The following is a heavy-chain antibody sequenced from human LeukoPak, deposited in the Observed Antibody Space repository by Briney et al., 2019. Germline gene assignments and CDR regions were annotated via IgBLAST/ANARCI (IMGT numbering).Heavy chain of an antibody. CDR2: IYYSGST. V-gene: IGHV4-39*01. D-gene: IGHD5-12*01. Sequence: PSETLSLTCTVSGGSISSSSYYWGWIRQPPGKGLEWIGRIYYSGSTYYNPSLKSRVTISVDTSKNQFSLKLSSVTAADTAVYYCASGYSGYDSTAFDYWGQGTLVTVSS. CDR3: ASGYSGYDSTAFDY. CDR1: GGSISSSSYY. J-gene: IGHJ4*02.